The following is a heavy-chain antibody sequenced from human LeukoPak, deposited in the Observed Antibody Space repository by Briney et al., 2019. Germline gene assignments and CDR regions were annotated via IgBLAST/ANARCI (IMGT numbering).Heavy chain of an antibody. J-gene: IGHJ3*02. CDR3: ARGTTVTKGGRLGAFDI. Sequence: SQTLSLTCAISGDSVSSNSAARNWIRQSPSRGLEWLGRTYYRSKWYNDYAVSVKSRITINPDTSKNQFSLQLNSVTPEDTAVYYCARGTTVTKGGRLGAFDIWGQGTMVTVSS. CDR2: TYYRSKWYN. CDR1: GDSVSSNSAA. V-gene: IGHV6-1*01. D-gene: IGHD4-17*01.